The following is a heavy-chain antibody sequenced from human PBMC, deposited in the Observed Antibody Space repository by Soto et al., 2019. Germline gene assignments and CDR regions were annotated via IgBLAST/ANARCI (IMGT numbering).Heavy chain of an antibody. CDR3: ARGAGVASTGTGSFDY. CDR2: LYSGGDT. D-gene: IGHD6-13*01. CDR1: GFSVSRNY. J-gene: IGHJ4*02. V-gene: IGHV3-66*01. Sequence: EVQLVESGGGLVQPGGSLRLSCVVSGFSVSRNYMSWVRQAPGKRLEWASVLYSGGDTVYADSVKGRFTISRDNSKNTLYLQMSSLRVEDTAVYYCARGAGVASTGTGSFDYWGQGTLVTASS.